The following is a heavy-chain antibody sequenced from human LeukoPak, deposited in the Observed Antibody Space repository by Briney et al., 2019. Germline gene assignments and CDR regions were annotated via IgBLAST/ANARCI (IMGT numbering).Heavy chain of an antibody. D-gene: IGHD3-3*02. V-gene: IGHV1-69*13. CDR1: GGTFSSYA. CDR2: IIPIFGTA. J-gene: IGHJ4*02. CDR3: ARDIFGGVY. Sequence: EASVKVPCKASGGTFSSYAITWVRQAPGQGLEWMGGIIPIFGTANSAQKFQGRVTITADESTSTAYMELSSLRSEDTAMYYCARDIFGGVYWGQGTLVTVSS.